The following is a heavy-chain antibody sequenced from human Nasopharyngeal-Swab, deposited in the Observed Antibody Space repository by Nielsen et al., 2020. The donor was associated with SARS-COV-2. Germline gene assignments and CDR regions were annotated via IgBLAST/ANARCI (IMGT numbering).Heavy chain of an antibody. CDR1: GFTFSTAW. J-gene: IGHJ4*02. V-gene: IGHV3-15*01. Sequence: GGSLRLSCPASGFTFSTAWINWVRPPPGKVLEWIGRIKSKTDDATPDFAAPVKGRFNISRDDSKNTLYLQMKSLKTEDTAVYYCTTVEHYDILTGYYYHANVDYWGQGTLVTVSS. D-gene: IGHD3-9*01. CDR2: IKSKTDDATP. CDR3: TTVEHYDILTGYYYHANVDY.